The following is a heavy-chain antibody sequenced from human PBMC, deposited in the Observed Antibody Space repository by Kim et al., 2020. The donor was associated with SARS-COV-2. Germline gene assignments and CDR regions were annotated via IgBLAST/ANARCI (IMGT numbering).Heavy chain of an antibody. CDR1: GGTFSGYS. D-gene: IGHD5-12*01. CDR3: AGEGARWWLRHPRWFDP. J-gene: IGHJ5*02. V-gene: IGHV4-34*01. CDR2: IKHSGST. Sequence: AETLSLTCAVYGGTFSGYSWTWIRQPPGKGLEWIGEIKHSGSTNYNPSLESRLTISVDTSNNKFYLKLSSVTAADTAAYYCAGEGARWWLRHPRWFDPWGQGTLVTVSS.